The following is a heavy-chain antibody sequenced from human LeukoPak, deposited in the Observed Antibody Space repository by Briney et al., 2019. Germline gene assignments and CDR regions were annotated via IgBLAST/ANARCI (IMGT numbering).Heavy chain of an antibody. J-gene: IGHJ4*02. D-gene: IGHD1-1*01. CDR3: VRDAGNWIGNYYFDY. Sequence: PGGSLRLSCAASGFTFGSYWMHWVRQATGKGLVWVSRIYSDGSSTGYADSVKGRFTISRDNAKNMLYLQMNSLRVEDTAVYYCVRDAGNWIGNYYFDYWGQGTLVTVSS. CDR2: IYSDGSST. V-gene: IGHV3-74*01. CDR1: GFTFGSYW.